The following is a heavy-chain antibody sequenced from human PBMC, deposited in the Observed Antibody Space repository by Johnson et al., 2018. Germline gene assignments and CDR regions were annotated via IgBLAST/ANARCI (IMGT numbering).Heavy chain of an antibody. D-gene: IGHD2/OR15-2a*01. CDR3: ARGPWGNSLYMDV. CDR1: GLTYS. Sequence: EVQLVESGGGLVQPGGSLRLSCLASGLTYSMVWVRQAPEKGLEWVSYISRSSNVIYYTDSVRGRFTISRDNAKDSMYLQMNSLRAEDTAVYYCARGPWGNSLYMDVWGKGTTVTVSS. CDR2: ISRSSNVI. V-gene: IGHV3-48*01. J-gene: IGHJ6*03.